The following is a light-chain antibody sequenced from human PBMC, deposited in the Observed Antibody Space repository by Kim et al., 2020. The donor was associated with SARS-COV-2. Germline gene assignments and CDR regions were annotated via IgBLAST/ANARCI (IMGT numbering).Light chain of an antibody. CDR3: KSRDSRGKVV. J-gene: IGLJ2*01. CDR1: SLRTYY. V-gene: IGLV3-19*01. CDR2: AKD. Sequence: SSELTQDPAVPVALGQTVRITCQGDSLRTYYATWYQQKSGQAPVLVFYAKDNRPSGIPDRFSGSSSGNTASLTITGAQAADEADYYCKSRDSRGKVVFGGGTKVTVL.